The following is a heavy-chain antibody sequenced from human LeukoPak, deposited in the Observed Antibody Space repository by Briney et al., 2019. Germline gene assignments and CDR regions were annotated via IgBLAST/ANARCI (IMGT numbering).Heavy chain of an antibody. D-gene: IGHD6-19*01. V-gene: IGHV1-8*03. J-gene: IGHJ4*02. CDR1: GYTFTSFD. CDR2: MNPNSGNT. Sequence: ASVKVSCKASGYTFTSFDINWVRQATGQGLEWIGWMNPNSGNTGYAQKFQGRVTITRNTSIDTAYMELSSLRSEDTAVYYCARGTKIAVAGTSQRKKFDFWGQGTLVTVSS. CDR3: ARGTKIAVAGTSQRKKFDF.